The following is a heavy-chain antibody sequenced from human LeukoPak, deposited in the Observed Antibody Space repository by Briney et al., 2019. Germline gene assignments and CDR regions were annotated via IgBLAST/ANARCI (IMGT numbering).Heavy chain of an antibody. V-gene: IGHV3-53*01. Sequence: PGGSLRLSCAASGFTVSSNYMSWVRQAPGKGLEWGSVIYPASTTYFSDSVKGRFTISRDNSKNTMSLQMTSLRAEDTAVYYCARGDGYNYFDCWGQGTLVTVSS. J-gene: IGHJ4*02. CDR1: GFTVSSNY. CDR3: ARGDGYNYFDC. CDR2: IYPASTT. D-gene: IGHD5-24*01.